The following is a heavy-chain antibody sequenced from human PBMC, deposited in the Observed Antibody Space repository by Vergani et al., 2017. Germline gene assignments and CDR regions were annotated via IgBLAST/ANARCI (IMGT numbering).Heavy chain of an antibody. Sequence: QVQLQESGPGLVKPSQTLSLTCTVSGGSINSHNYYWSWIRQPAGKGLEWIGRIHTSGSTNYNPSLKSRVTMSEDTSKNQFSLNLTSVTAADTAVYFCARGSCLGGSCYKPLFDYRGQGILGTVSS. D-gene: IGHD2-15*01. CDR1: GGSINSHNYY. V-gene: IGHV4-61*02. CDR2: IHTSGST. CDR3: ARGSCLGGSCYKPLFDY. J-gene: IGHJ4*02.